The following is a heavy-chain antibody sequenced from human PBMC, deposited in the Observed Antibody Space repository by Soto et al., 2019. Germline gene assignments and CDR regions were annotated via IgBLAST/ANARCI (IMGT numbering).Heavy chain of an antibody. CDR2: INPSGGST. J-gene: IGHJ6*02. Sequence: GASVKVSCKASGYTFTSYYMHWVRQAPGQGLEWMGIINPSGGSTSYAQKFQGRVTMTRDTSTSTVYMELSSLRSEDTAVYYCARWGRVVTSLPHSPYGMDVWGQGTTATVSS. V-gene: IGHV1-46*01. D-gene: IGHD3-16*01. CDR1: GYTFTSYY. CDR3: ARWGRVVTSLPHSPYGMDV.